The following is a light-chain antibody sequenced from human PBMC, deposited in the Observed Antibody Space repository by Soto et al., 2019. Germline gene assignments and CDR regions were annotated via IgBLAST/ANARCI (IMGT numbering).Light chain of an antibody. V-gene: IGKV1-5*03. CDR1: QSISSW. Sequence: DIQMTQSPSTLSASVGDRVTITCRASQSISSWLAWYQQKPGKAPKLLIYKASSLESGVPSRFSGSGSGTKFTLTISSLQPDDFAPYYCQQYNSYSPNTFGQGTKLEIK. J-gene: IGKJ2*01. CDR2: KAS. CDR3: QQYNSYSPNT.